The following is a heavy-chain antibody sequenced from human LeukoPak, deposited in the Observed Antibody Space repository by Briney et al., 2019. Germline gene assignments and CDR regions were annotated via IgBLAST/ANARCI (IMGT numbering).Heavy chain of an antibody. CDR3: ARDWGQRGVGATLAN. Sequence: GGSLRLSCAASGFTFDDYGMSWVRQAPGKGLEWVSFISHDGSESFHTESVKGRFTISRDNFKNTVDLQVSGLKEEDTAVYYCARDWGQRGVGATLANWGQGTLVIVSS. CDR2: ISHDGSES. D-gene: IGHD1-26*01. CDR1: GFTFDDYG. J-gene: IGHJ4*02. V-gene: IGHV3-30*03.